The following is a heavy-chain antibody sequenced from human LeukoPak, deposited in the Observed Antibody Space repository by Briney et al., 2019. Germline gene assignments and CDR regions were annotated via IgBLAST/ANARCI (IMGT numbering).Heavy chain of an antibody. D-gene: IGHD6-19*01. V-gene: IGHV3-30*04. Sequence: GGSLRLSCAASGFTFSSYAMHWVRQAPGKGLEWVAVISYDGSNKYYADSVKGRFTISRDNSKNTLYLQMNSLRAEDTAVYYCARAAVAGIVLGRFDYWGQGTLVTVSS. CDR2: ISYDGSNK. J-gene: IGHJ4*02. CDR1: GFTFSSYA. CDR3: ARAAVAGIVLGRFDY.